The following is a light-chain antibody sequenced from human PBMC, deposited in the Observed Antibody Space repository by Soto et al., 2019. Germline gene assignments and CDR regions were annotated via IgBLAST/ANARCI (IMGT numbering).Light chain of an antibody. CDR1: SSDVGGYNF. CDR3: SSYAGSNNFVV. CDR2: ELI. J-gene: IGLJ2*01. V-gene: IGLV2-8*01. Sequence: QSVLTQPPSASGSPGQSVTISCTGTSSDVGGYNFVSWYQQHPGKAPKLMIYELIKRPSGVPDRFSGSKSGNTASLTVSGLQAEDEADYYCSSYAGSNNFVVFGGGTKVTVL.